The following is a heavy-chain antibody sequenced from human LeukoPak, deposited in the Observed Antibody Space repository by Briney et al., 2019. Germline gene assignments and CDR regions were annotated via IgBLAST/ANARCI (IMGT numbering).Heavy chain of an antibody. CDR2: ISSSSSNI. J-gene: IGHJ4*02. V-gene: IGHV3-21*01. Sequence: GGPLRLSCAASGFTFSTYDMSWVRQAPGKGLEWVSSISSSSSNIYYADSVKGRFTISRDNAKNSLYLQMNSLRAEDTAVYYCARGPYNWNYINFDYWGQGTLVTVSS. CDR3: ARGPYNWNYINFDY. D-gene: IGHD1-7*01. CDR1: GFTFSTYD.